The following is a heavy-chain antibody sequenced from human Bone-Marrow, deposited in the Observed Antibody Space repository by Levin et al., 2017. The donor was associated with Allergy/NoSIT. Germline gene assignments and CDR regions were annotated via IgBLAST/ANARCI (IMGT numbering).Heavy chain of an antibody. CDR1: GYSLAEAS. D-gene: IGHD6-6*01. CDR2: FDPEDSVK. Sequence: ASVKVSCRVSGYSLAEASIMWVRQAPGKGLEWIGGFDPEDSVKVYARRFQGRITMTEDTSTDTAYMQLSSLRSEDTAVYYCAKYSSSSSADEHWGQGTLVTVSS. CDR3: AKYSSSSSADEH. V-gene: IGHV1-24*01. J-gene: IGHJ4*02.